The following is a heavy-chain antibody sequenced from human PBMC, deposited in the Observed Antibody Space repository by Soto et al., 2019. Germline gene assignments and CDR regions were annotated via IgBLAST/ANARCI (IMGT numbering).Heavy chain of an antibody. CDR1: GGSVSSGSYY. CDR3: ARSVGELWFGELLGGYYYYYGMDV. D-gene: IGHD3-10*01. J-gene: IGHJ6*02. V-gene: IGHV4-61*01. Sequence: SETLSLTCTVSGGSVSSGSYYWSWIRQPPGKGLEWIGYIYYSGSTNYNPSLKSRVTISVDTSKNQFSLKLSSVTAADTAVYYCARSVGELWFGELLGGYYYYYGMDVWGQGTTVTVSS. CDR2: IYYSGST.